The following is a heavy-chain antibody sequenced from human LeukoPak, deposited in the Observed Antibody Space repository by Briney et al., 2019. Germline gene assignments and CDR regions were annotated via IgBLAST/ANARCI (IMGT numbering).Heavy chain of an antibody. J-gene: IGHJ4*02. CDR1: GFTFNYYG. CDR3: ARDGCPTTVCYDY. V-gene: IGHV3-64*01. D-gene: IGHD2-8*01. Sequence: GGSLRLSCAASGFTFNYYGMHWVRQTPGKGLEYVSAVSSDGSTTYYANSVKGGFTISRDNSKNTLYLQMGSLRPEDMAVYYCARDGCPTTVCYDYWGQGTLVTVSS. CDR2: VSSDGSTT.